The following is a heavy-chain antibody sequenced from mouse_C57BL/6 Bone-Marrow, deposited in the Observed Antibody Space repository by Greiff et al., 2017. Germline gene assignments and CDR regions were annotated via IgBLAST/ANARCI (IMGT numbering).Heavy chain of an antibody. V-gene: IGHV1-47*01. J-gene: IGHJ2*01. CDR3: ARSSTFFYYFDD. D-gene: IGHD5-1*01. Sequence: VKLQQSGAELVQPGASVKMSCTASGYTFTTYPIAWMQQNHGKSLEWIGNFHPYNDDTKYNDKFKGKATLTVEKSSNTIYLELSRLTSDDSAVYYCARSSTFFYYFDDWGQGTTLTVSS. CDR1: GYTFTTYP. CDR2: FHPYNDDT.